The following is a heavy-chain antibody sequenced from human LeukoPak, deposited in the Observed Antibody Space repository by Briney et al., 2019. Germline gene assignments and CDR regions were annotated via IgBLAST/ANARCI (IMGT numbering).Heavy chain of an antibody. V-gene: IGHV3-7*01. J-gene: IGHJ5*02. D-gene: IGHD3-10*01. CDR3: ARNSGSHP. Sequence: GGSLRLSCAASGFTFNDYEMNWVRQAPGKGLEWVANIKQDGSEKYYVDSVKGRFTISRDNAKNSLYLQMNSLRAEDTAVYYCARNSGSHPWGQGTLVTVSS. CDR2: IKQDGSEK. CDR1: GFTFNDYE.